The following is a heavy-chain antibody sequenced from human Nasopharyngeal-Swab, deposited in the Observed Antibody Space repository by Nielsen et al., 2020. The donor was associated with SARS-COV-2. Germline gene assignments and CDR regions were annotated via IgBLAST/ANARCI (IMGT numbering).Heavy chain of an antibody. CDR2: IVVGSGNT. CDR3: AAAKAARQGYYYYGMDV. D-gene: IGHD6-6*01. Sequence: SVKVSCKASGFTFTSSAVQWVRQARRQRLEWIGWIVVGSGNTNYAQKFQERVTITRDMSTSTAYTELSSLRSEDTAVYYCAAAKAARQGYYYYGMDVWGQGTTVTVSS. CDR1: GFTFTSSA. V-gene: IGHV1-58*01. J-gene: IGHJ6*02.